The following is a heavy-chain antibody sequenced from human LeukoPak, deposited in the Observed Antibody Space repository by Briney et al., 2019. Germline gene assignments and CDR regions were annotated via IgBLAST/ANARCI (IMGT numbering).Heavy chain of an antibody. CDR2: IYHSGST. Sequence: SETLSLTCAVYGGSFSGYYWSWIRQPPGKGLEWIGYIYHSGSTYYNPSLKSRVTISVDRSKNQFSLKLSSVTATDTAVYYCARAPFIRNDYGGTFDYWGQGTLVTVSS. V-gene: IGHV4-34*01. CDR1: GGSFSGYY. J-gene: IGHJ4*02. CDR3: ARAPFIRNDYGGTFDY. D-gene: IGHD4-23*01.